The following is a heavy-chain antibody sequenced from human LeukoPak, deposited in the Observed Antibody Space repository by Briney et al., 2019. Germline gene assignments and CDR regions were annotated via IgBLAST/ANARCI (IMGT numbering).Heavy chain of an antibody. D-gene: IGHD1-26*01. CDR3: ARRWVASEIFDY. V-gene: IGHV5-51*01. CDR2: IFPRDSDT. Sequence: HGESLKISCKGSGYSFTSYWIGWVRQMPGKGLEYIGIIFPRDSDTRYSPSFQGQVTITADTSTDTAYLQWSSLKASDTAIYYCARRWVASEIFDYWGQGTLVTVSS. J-gene: IGHJ4*02. CDR1: GYSFTSYW.